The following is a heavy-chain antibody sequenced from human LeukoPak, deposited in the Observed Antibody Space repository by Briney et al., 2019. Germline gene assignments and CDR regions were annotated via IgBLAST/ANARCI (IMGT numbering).Heavy chain of an antibody. J-gene: IGHJ4*02. CDR1: GGSFSGYY. D-gene: IGHD1-14*01. Sequence: SETLSLTCAVYGGSFSGYYWSWIPQPPGKGLEWIGEINHSGSTNYNPSLKSRVTISVDTSKNQFSLKLSSVTAADTAVYYCARALTGYWGQGTLVTVSS. CDR3: ARALTGY. V-gene: IGHV4-34*01. CDR2: INHSGST.